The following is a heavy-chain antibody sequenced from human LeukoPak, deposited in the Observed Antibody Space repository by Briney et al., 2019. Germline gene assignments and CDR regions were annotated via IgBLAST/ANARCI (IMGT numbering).Heavy chain of an antibody. Sequence: GGSLRLSCTASGFTFGDYAMSWFRQAPGKGLEWVGFIRTKAYGGTTEYAASVKGRFTISRDDSKSIAYLQMNSLKTEDTAVYYCTRDRVKQWLVQSVEGAFDIWGQGTMVTVSS. V-gene: IGHV3-49*03. CDR3: TRDRVKQWLVQSVEGAFDI. J-gene: IGHJ3*02. CDR2: IRTKAYGGTT. CDR1: GFTFGDYA. D-gene: IGHD6-19*01.